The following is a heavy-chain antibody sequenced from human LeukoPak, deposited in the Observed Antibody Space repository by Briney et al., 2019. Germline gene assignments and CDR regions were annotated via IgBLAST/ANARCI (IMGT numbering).Heavy chain of an antibody. J-gene: IGHJ4*02. D-gene: IGHD7-27*01. CDR3: ARGGETGDSPYFDY. V-gene: IGHV1-3*01. CDR1: GYTFTSYA. CDR2: INAGNGNT. Sequence: ASVKVSCKASGYTFTSYAMHWVRQAPGQRLEWMGWINAGNGNTKYSQKFQGRVTITRDTSASTAYMELSSLRSEDTAVYYCARGGETGDSPYFDYWGQGTLVTVSS.